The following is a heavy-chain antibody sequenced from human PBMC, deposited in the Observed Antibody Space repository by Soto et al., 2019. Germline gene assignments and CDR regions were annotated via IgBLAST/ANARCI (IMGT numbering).Heavy chain of an antibody. D-gene: IGHD5-12*01. CDR3: ARDREAYSGFDYPAY. J-gene: IGHJ4*02. Sequence: QVQLVESGGGVVQPGRSLRLSCAASEFTFSSYAMHWVRHVPGKGLEWVALISYDGNNKYYAVSVRGRFTISRDNSKKTLYLRMNSLRPEDTAVYYCARDREAYSGFDYPAYWGQGTLVTVSS. CDR1: EFTFSSYA. CDR2: ISYDGNNK. V-gene: IGHV3-30-3*01.